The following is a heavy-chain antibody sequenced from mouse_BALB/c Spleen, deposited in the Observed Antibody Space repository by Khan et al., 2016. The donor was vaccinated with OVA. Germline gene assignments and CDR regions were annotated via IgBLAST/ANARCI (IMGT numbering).Heavy chain of an antibody. V-gene: IGHV14-3*02. Sequence: EVQLQQSGAELVKPGASVKLSCTASGFNIKDTYMHWVKQRPEQGLEWIGWIDPANGNPKYDTKFKGRATITADTSSNTAYLQLSRLPYEDTAVYYCARMNAWGQGTTLTVSS. CDR1: GFNIKDTY. CDR2: IDPANGNP. J-gene: IGHJ2*01. CDR3: ARMNA.